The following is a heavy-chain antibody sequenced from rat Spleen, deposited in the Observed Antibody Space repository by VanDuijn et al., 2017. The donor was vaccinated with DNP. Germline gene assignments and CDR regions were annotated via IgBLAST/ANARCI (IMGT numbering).Heavy chain of an antibody. CDR1: GFPFKNYW. Sequence: EVQLVESGGDLVQPGRSLKLSCVASGFPFKNYWMTWIRQFPGKGLEWVASITTSGATTYYPDSMRGRFTISRDNARNTLYLQMISLRSDDTATYYCSTALGDYWGQGVMVTVSS. D-gene: IGHD4-6*01. CDR2: ITTSGATT. J-gene: IGHJ2*01. CDR3: STALGDY. V-gene: IGHV5-31*01.